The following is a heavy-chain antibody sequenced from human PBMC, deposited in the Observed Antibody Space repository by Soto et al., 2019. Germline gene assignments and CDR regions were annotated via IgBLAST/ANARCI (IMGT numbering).Heavy chain of an antibody. CDR3: AKDRSISFDSSAYRGYFDY. D-gene: IGHD3-22*01. Sequence: GGSLRLSCAASGFTFSSYAMKWVRQAPGKGLEWVSVISGSGGSTYYADSVKGRFTISRDNSKNTLFLQMNSLRAEDTAVYYCAKDRSISFDSSAYRGYFDYWSQGTLVTVSS. J-gene: IGHJ4*02. CDR2: ISGSGGST. CDR1: GFTFSSYA. V-gene: IGHV3-23*01.